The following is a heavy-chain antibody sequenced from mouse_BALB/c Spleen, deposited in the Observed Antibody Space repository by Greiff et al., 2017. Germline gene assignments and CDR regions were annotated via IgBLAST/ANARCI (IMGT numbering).Heavy chain of an antibody. V-gene: IGHV1S137*01. Sequence: QVQLKESGAELVRPGVSVKISCKGSGYTFTDYAMHWVKQSHAKSLEWIGVISTYYGDASYNQKFKGKATMTVDKSSSTAYMELARLTSEDSAIYYCARLSTMITSAWFAYWGQGTLVTVSA. CDR2: ISTYYGDA. D-gene: IGHD2-4*01. CDR3: ARLSTMITSAWFAY. CDR1: GYTFTDYA. J-gene: IGHJ3*01.